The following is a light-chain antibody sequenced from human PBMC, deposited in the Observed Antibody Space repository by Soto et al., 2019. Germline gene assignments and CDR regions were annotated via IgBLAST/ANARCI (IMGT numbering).Light chain of an antibody. Sequence: EIVLMPSPGTLSLCPGERATLSCSSSQSVSNNYLAGYQQKPGQAPRLVIYGASSRATGIPDRFSGSGSGTDFTLTISRLEPEDFAVYYCQQYGSLWTFGQGTKVDIK. V-gene: IGKV3-20*01. J-gene: IGKJ1*01. CDR3: QQYGSLWT. CDR2: GAS. CDR1: QSVSNNY.